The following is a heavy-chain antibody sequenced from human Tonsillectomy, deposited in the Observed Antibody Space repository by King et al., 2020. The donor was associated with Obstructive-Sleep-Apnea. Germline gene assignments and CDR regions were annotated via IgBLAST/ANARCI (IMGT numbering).Heavy chain of an antibody. CDR3: ARIPADYDVLTGYFRPFDY. Sequence: VQLQQWGARLLKPSETLSLTCAVYGVSFSGYSGSWLRQPPGKGLEWIGEINHVGNTNYNPSLKSRVTISVDTFKNQFSLRLTSVTAADTAVYFCARIPADYDVLTGYFRPFDYWGQGTLVTVSS. D-gene: IGHD3-9*01. CDR1: GVSFSGYS. J-gene: IGHJ4*02. V-gene: IGHV4-34*01. CDR2: INHVGNT.